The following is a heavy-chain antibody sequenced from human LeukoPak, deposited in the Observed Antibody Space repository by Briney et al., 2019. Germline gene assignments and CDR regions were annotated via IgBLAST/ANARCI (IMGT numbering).Heavy chain of an antibody. D-gene: IGHD3-22*01. CDR1: GFTFSSYA. J-gene: IGHJ4*02. V-gene: IGHV3-23*01. CDR2: ISGSGGST. CDR3: ARDPYDSSGWLDY. Sequence: PGGSLRLSCAVSGFTFSSYAMNWVRQAPGKGLEWVSAISGSGGSTYYADSVKGRFTISRDNAKNSLYLQMNSLRAEDTAVYYCARDPYDSSGWLDYWGQGTLVTVSS.